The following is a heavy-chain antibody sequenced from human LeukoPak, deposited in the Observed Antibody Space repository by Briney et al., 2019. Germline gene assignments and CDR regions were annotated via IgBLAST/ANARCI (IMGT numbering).Heavy chain of an antibody. J-gene: IGHJ4*02. CDR1: GYTFTSYH. V-gene: IGHV1-46*01. Sequence: ASVKVSCKASGYTFTSYHMHWVRQAPGQGLEWTGLINLSGGSTTYAQRFQGRVTLTRDTSTSTVHMELSSLRSEDTAVYYCARDYVDDIPMIKDYWGQGTLVTVSS. CDR2: INLSGGST. D-gene: IGHD2-8*01. CDR3: ARDYVDDIPMIKDY.